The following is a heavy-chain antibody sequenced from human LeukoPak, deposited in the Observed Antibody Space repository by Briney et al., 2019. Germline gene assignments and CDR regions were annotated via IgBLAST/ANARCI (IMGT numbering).Heavy chain of an antibody. Sequence: PGGSLRLSCAASGFTFDDYAMHWVRHAPGKGLEWVSGISWNSGSIGYADSVKGRFTISRDNAKNSLYLQMYSLRAEDTALYYCAKGSLIMITFGPGYGMDVWGQGTTVTVSS. V-gene: IGHV3-9*01. CDR1: GFTFDDYA. CDR3: AKGSLIMITFGPGYGMDV. D-gene: IGHD3-16*01. J-gene: IGHJ6*02. CDR2: ISWNSGSI.